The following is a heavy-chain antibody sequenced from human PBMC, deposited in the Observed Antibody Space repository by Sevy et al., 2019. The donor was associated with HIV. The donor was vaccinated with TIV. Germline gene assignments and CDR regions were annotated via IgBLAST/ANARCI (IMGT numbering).Heavy chain of an antibody. D-gene: IGHD4-17*01. Sequence: SETLSLTCAVYGESFSNYYWSWIRLSPGKGLESIGEIDHSGRSDYNPSLKSRVTMSVDTPKNQLSLKLTSVTAADTAVYYCARGPKPLRSDYGDYRGVGYYFDSWGQGTLVTVSS. J-gene: IGHJ4*02. CDR1: GESFSNYY. V-gene: IGHV4-34*01. CDR3: ARGPKPLRSDYGDYRGVGYYFDS. CDR2: IDHSGRS.